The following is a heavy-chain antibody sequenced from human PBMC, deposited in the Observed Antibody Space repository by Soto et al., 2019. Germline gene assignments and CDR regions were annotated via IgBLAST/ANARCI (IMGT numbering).Heavy chain of an antibody. CDR3: ARRTVDYGDPFGFDY. D-gene: IGHD4-17*01. J-gene: IGHJ4*02. CDR1: GFTFSSYS. Sequence: EVQLVESGGGLVKPGGSLSLSCAASGFTFSSYSMNWVRQAPGKGLEWVSSISSSSSYIYYADSVKGRFTISRDNAKNSLYLQMNSLRAEDTAVYYCARRTVDYGDPFGFDYWGQGTLVTVSS. CDR2: ISSSSSYI. V-gene: IGHV3-21*01.